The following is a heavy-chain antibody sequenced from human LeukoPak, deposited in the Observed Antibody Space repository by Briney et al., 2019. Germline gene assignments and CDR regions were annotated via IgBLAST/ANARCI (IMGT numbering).Heavy chain of an antibody. Sequence: GASVKVSCKTSGYTFINYDINWVRQATGQGLEWMGYLSPDSGNTGYAQKFRGRVTITRDTSISTAYMDLSSLKSDDTAVYYCVALARWGQGTLVTVSS. J-gene: IGHJ4*02. CDR2: LSPDSGNT. V-gene: IGHV1-8*03. CDR3: VALAR. D-gene: IGHD3-3*02. CDR1: GYTFINYD.